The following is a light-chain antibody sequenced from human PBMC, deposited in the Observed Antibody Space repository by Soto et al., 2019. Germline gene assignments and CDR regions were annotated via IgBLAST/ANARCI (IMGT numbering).Light chain of an antibody. V-gene: IGKV3-20*01. Sequence: EIVLTQSPGTLSLSPGERATLSCRASQSVSSSDLAWYQQKPGQPPRLLLYGASSWATGIPDRFSGSGSGTDFTLTISRLEPEDFAVYYCQQFGSSPLTFGQGTKVEL. CDR1: QSVSSSD. CDR2: GAS. CDR3: QQFGSSPLT. J-gene: IGKJ1*01.